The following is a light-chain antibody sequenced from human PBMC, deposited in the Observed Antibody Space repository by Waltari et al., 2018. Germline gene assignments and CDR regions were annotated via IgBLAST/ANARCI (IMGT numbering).Light chain of an antibody. CDR1: QDINSY. V-gene: IGKV1-16*01. CDR2: VAS. CDR3: QQHNSHPFT. Sequence: DIQMTQSTSSLSASVGHTLTITCRASQDINSYLAWYQQKPGKAPKRLIYVASLLQSGVPSRFSGSGSGTDFTLTISSLQPEDFATYYCQQHNSHPFTFGPGTKLDIK. J-gene: IGKJ3*01.